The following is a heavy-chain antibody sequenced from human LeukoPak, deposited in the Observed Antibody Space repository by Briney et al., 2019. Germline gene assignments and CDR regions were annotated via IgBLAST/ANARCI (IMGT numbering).Heavy chain of an antibody. CDR1: GGSISSYY. J-gene: IGHJ5*02. D-gene: IGHD5-18*01. Sequence: SETLSLTCTVSGGSISSYYWSWIRQPPGKGLEWIGYIYYSGSTNYNPSLKSRVTISVDTSKNQFSLKLSSVTAADTAVYYCARQEYSYGPEVSWFDPWGQGTLVTASS. V-gene: IGHV4-59*08. CDR3: ARQEYSYGPEVSWFDP. CDR2: IYYSGST.